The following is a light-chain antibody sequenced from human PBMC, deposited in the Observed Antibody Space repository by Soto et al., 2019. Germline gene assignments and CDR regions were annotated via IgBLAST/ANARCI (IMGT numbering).Light chain of an antibody. CDR2: AAS. V-gene: IGKV1-39*01. CDR1: QPIDRY. Sequence: IQMTQSPSSLSASVGDTVTITCRASQPIDRYLNWFQQKSGQAPKLLMNAASTLQSGVPSRFSGSGSGTDFTLTISSLQPEDFATYYCQQSYSTPPTFGQGTKVDIK. CDR3: QQSYSTPPT. J-gene: IGKJ1*01.